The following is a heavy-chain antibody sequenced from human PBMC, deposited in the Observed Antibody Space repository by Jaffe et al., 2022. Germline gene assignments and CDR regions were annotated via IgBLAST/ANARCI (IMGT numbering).Heavy chain of an antibody. V-gene: IGHV4-34*01. CDR3: ARGKAVLRFLEWLPRGDNCQFDP. CDR1: GGSFSGYY. Sequence: QVQLQQWGAGLLKPSETLSLTCAVYGGSFSGYYWSWIRQPPGKGLEWIGEINHSGSTNYNPSLKSRVTISVDTSKNQFSLKLSSVTAADTAVYYCARGKAVLRFLEWLPRGDNCQFDPWGQGTLVTVSS. J-gene: IGHJ5*02. D-gene: IGHD3-3*01. CDR2: INHSGST.